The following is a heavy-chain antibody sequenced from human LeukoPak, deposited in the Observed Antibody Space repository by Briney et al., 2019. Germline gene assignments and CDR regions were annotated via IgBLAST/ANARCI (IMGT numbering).Heavy chain of an antibody. D-gene: IGHD3-22*01. V-gene: IGHV3-21*01. J-gene: IGHJ6*02. Sequence: PGGSLRLSCAASGFTFNSYSMNWVRQAPGKGLEWVSSISSSSTYIYYADSMKGRFTISRDNANNSLYLQMNSLRVEDTAVYDCARDQYYDSSGYSNYYYGMDVWGQGTTVTVSS. CDR3: ARDQYYDSSGYSNYYYGMDV. CDR1: GFTFNSYS. CDR2: ISSSSTYI.